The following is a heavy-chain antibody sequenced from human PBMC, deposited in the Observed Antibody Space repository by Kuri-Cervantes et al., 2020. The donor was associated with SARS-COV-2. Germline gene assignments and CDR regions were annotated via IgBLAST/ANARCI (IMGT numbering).Heavy chain of an antibody. CDR1: GYIFTSYD. D-gene: IGHD6-19*01. J-gene: IGHJ5*02. CDR2: MNPNSGNT. Sequence: ASVKVSCKASGYIFTSYDISWVRQATGQGLEWMGWMNPNSGNTGYAQKFQGRVTMTRNTSISTAYMELSSLRSEDTAAYYCARGRYSSGWYRFVWFDPWGQGTLVTVSS. CDR3: ARGRYSSGWYRFVWFDP. V-gene: IGHV1-8*01.